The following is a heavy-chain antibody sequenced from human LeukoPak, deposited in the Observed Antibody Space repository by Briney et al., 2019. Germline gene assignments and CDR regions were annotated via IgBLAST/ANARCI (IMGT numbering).Heavy chain of an antibody. J-gene: IGHJ1*01. CDR3: ASVCSGGSCYPTGRKYFQH. D-gene: IGHD2-15*01. CDR1: GGSFSGYY. V-gene: IGHV4-34*01. Sequence: SETLPLTCAVYGGSFSGYYWSWIRQPPGKGLEWIGEINHSGSTNYNPSLKSRVTISVDTSKNQFSLKLSSVTAADTAVYYCASVCSGGSCYPTGRKYFQHWGQGTLVTVSS. CDR2: INHSGST.